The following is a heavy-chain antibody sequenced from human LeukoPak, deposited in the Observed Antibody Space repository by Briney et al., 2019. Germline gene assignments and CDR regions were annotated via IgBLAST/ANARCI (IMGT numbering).Heavy chain of an antibody. J-gene: IGHJ4*02. Sequence: GRSLRLSCTGSGFTFGDYGMSWVRQAPGKGLEWVGFIRSKAYGGTTEYAASVKGRFTISRDNSKNTLYLQMNSLRAEDTAVYYCAKCVALRPHALGVVTADYYFDYWGQGTLVTVSS. CDR2: IRSKAYGGTT. CDR1: GFTFGDYG. D-gene: IGHD2-21*02. CDR3: AKCVALRPHALGVVTADYYFDY. V-gene: IGHV3-49*04.